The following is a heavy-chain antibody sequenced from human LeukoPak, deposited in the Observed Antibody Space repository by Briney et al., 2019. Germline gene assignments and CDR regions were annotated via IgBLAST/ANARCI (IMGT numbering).Heavy chain of an antibody. Sequence: PGGSLRLSCAASGFTFRTYWMSWVRQAPGKGLEWVASIKDDGRQKYYVDSVKGRFTVSRDNAKNSVYLQMNSLRAEDTALYYCARDASRGFDSWGQGTLVTVSS. D-gene: IGHD2-2*01. V-gene: IGHV3-7*01. CDR1: GFTFRTYW. J-gene: IGHJ4*02. CDR2: IKDDGRQK. CDR3: ARDASRGFDS.